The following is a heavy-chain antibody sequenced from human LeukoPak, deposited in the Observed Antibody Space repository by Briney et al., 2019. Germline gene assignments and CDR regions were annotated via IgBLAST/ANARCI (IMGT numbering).Heavy chain of an antibody. D-gene: IGHD6-19*01. CDR3: ARDRGSSGWYGWWFDP. J-gene: IGHJ5*02. CDR1: GGSISSYY. V-gene: IGHV4-59*01. CDR2: IYYSGST. Sequence: SETLSLTCTVSGGSISSYYWSWIRQPPGKGLEWIGYIYYSGSTNYNPSLKSRVTISVDTSKNQFSLKLSSVTAADTAVYYCARDRGSSGWYGWWFDPWGQGTLVTVSS.